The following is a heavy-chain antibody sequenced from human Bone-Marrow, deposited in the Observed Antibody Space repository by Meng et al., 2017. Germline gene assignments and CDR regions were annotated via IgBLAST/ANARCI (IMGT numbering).Heavy chain of an antibody. J-gene: IGHJ5*02. CDR1: GYPFTGYY. CDR2: INPNSGGT. Sequence: QVQLVQSGAEVKKPGASVKVSCKASGYPFTGYYMHWVRQAPGQGLEWMGRINPNSGGTNYAQKFQGRVTMTRDTSISTAYMELSRLRSDDTAVYYCARSHFVVVVAATGIDWFDPWGQGTLVTVSS. CDR3: ARSHFVVVVAATGIDWFDP. D-gene: IGHD2-15*01. V-gene: IGHV1-2*06.